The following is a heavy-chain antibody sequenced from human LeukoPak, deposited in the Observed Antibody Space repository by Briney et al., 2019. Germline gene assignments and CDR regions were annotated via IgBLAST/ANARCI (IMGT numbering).Heavy chain of an antibody. Sequence: ASVKVSCKASGYTFTSYAMHWVRQAPGQRLEWMGWINAGNGNTKYSQKFQGRVTITRDTPASTAYMELSSLRSEDTAVYYCARGRPIAAAALDYWGQGTLVTVSS. V-gene: IGHV1-3*01. D-gene: IGHD6-13*01. CDR3: ARGRPIAAAALDY. CDR2: INAGNGNT. J-gene: IGHJ4*02. CDR1: GYTFTSYA.